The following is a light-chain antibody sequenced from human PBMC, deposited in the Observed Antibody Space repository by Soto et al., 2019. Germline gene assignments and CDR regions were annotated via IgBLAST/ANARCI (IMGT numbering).Light chain of an antibody. CDR3: QQYNNWPRT. Sequence: EIVMRQAPATLSVFPGERASLCCRACEGVSINLAWYQQKPGQAPRLLIYGASSRATGIPARFSGSGSGTEFTPTLSSLQSEDSAVYFCQQYNNWPRTFGQGTQVDNK. CDR2: GAS. J-gene: IGKJ1*01. V-gene: IGKV3-15*01. CDR1: EGVSIN.